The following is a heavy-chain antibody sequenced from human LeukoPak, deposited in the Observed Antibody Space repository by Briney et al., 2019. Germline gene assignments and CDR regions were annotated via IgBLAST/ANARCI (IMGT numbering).Heavy chain of an antibody. D-gene: IGHD2-2*01. CDR3: ARQYCSTTRCYQAFDY. CDR1: AGSISIHY. J-gene: IGHJ4*02. Sequence: SETLSLTCTVSAGSISIHYWSWSRQPLGKKREGFGYIYTRVSTNYDPSLKSRVTISVDPSKTQFSLKLSSVTAADTAVYYCARQYCSTTRCYQAFDYGGQGTLLTVSS. V-gene: IGHV4-4*09. CDR2: IYTRVST.